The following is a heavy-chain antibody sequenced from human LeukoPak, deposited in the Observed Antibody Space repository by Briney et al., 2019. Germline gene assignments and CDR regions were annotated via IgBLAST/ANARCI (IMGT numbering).Heavy chain of an antibody. CDR3: ARGPSGYHNT. CDR2: IYYSGYT. Sequence: PSETLSLTCTVSGGSIGSYYWSWIRQPPGKGLEWIGYIYYSGYTNYNPSLKSRVTISVDTSKNQFSLKLNSVTAADTAVYYCARGPSGYHNTGGQGTLVTVSS. CDR1: GGSIGSYY. V-gene: IGHV4-59*08. J-gene: IGHJ4*02. D-gene: IGHD5-12*01.